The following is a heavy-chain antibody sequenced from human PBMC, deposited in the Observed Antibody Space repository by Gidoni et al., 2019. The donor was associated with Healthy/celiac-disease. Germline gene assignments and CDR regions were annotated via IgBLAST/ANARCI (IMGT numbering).Heavy chain of an antibody. V-gene: IGHV3-48*03. CDR3: ARDQRPPYYYYGMDV. Sequence: EVQLVESGGGLVQPGGSLSLSCAASGFPFRSYEMNWVRQAPGKGREWVSYISSSGSTIYYADSVKGRFTISRDNAKNSLYLQMNSLRAEDTAVYYCARDQRPPYYYYGMDVWGQGTTVTVSS. CDR2: ISSSGSTI. J-gene: IGHJ6*02. CDR1: GFPFRSYE.